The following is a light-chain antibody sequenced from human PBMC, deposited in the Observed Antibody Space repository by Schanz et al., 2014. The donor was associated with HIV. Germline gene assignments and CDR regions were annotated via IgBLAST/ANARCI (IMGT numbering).Light chain of an antibody. CDR3: QQSYATSYT. V-gene: IGKV1-39*01. Sequence: DIQMTPSPSSLSASVGDRVTITCRASQTIRNSLNWYQQKPGKAPKLLIYGASSLHGGVPSRFSGSESGTEFTLTISSLQPEDFATYYCQQSYATSYTFGQGTKLEI. J-gene: IGKJ2*01. CDR2: GAS. CDR1: QTIRNS.